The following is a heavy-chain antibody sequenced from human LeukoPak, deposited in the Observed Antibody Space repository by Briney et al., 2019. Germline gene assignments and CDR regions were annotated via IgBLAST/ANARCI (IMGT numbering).Heavy chain of an antibody. CDR2: ISWNSGSI. J-gene: IGHJ6*02. V-gene: IGHV3-9*01. CDR3: AKDSRPWGLSGYYNYYGMDV. CDR1: GFTFDDYA. D-gene: IGHD3-3*01. Sequence: GGSLRLSCAASGFTFDDYAMHWVRQAPGKGLEWVSGISWNSGSIGYADSVKGRFTISRANAKNCLYRQMNSLRAEDTALYYCAKDSRPWGLSGYYNYYGMDVWGQGTTVTVYS.